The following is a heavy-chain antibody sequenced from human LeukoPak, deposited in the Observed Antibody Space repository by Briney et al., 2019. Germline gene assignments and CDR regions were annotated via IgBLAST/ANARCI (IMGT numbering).Heavy chain of an antibody. CDR1: GGSISSGSYY. V-gene: IGHV4-61*02. Sequence: SETLSLTCTVSGGSISSGSYYWSWIRQPAGKGLEWIGRIYTSGSTNYNPSLKSRVTISVDTSKNQFSLKLSSVTAADTAVYYCVRTKEYSSSWYEDYYMDVWGKGTTVTVSS. CDR2: IYTSGST. CDR3: VRTKEYSSSWYEDYYMDV. J-gene: IGHJ6*03. D-gene: IGHD6-13*01.